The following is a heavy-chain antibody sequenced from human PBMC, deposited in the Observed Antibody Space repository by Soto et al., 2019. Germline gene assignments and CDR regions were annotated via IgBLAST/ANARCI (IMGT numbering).Heavy chain of an antibody. J-gene: IGHJ6*02. CDR3: ARDPGDYDILTGYYGYYGMDV. Sequence: SETLSLTCTLSGGSISSYYWSWIRQPPGKGLEWIGYIYYSGSTNYNPSLKSRVTISVDTSKNQFSLKLSSVTAADTAVYYCARDPGDYDILTGYYGYYGMDVWGQGTTVT. CDR1: GGSISSYY. CDR2: IYYSGST. D-gene: IGHD3-9*01. V-gene: IGHV4-59*01.